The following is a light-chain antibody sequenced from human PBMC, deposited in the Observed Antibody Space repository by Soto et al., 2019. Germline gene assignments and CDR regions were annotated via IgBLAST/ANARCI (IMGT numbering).Light chain of an antibody. J-gene: IGLJ1*01. CDR1: NSNIGSHT. CDR3: SSYTSIITLYV. CDR2: SNN. V-gene: IGLV1-44*01. Sequence: QSVLTQPPSASGTPGQRVTMSCSGGNSNIGSHTVNWYQHLPGTAPTLLIFSNNQRPSGVPARFSGSKSGTSASLAISGLQSGDEGDYYCSSYTSIITLYVFGTGTKVTVL.